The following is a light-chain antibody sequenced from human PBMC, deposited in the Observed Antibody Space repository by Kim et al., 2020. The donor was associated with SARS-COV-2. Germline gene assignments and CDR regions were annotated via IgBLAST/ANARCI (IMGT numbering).Light chain of an antibody. J-gene: IGKJ4*01. CDR1: QSVSRY. Sequence: PGERATLSCRASQSVSRYLAWYQQKPGQAPRLLIYDASNRATGIPARFSGSGSGTDFTLTISSLEPEDFAVYYCQQRSNWPPRLTFGGGTKVDIK. CDR3: QQRSNWPPRLT. CDR2: DAS. V-gene: IGKV3-11*01.